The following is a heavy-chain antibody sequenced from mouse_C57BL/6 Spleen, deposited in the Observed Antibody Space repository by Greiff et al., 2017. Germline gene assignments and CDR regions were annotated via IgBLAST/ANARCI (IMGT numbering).Heavy chain of an antibody. V-gene: IGHV1-69*01. D-gene: IGHD1-1*01. CDR3: AFYYGSRGYAMDY. Sequence: ESGAELVMPGASVKLSCKASGYTFTSYWMHWVKQRPGQGLEWIGEIDPSDSYTNYNQKFKGKSTLTVDKSSSTAYMQLSSLTSEDSAVYYCAFYYGSRGYAMDYWGQGTSVTVSS. CDR2: IDPSDSYT. J-gene: IGHJ4*01. CDR1: GYTFTSYW.